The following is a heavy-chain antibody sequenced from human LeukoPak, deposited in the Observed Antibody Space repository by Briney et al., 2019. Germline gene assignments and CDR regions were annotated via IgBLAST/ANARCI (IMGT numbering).Heavy chain of an antibody. CDR2: IRYDGSNK. Sequence: GGSLRLSCAASGFTFSSYGMHWVRQAPGKGLEWVTFIRYDGSNKYYTDSVKARFTISRNNAKNSLYLQMNSLRAEDMALYYCAKSLTGHDAFDIWGQGTMVTVSS. CDR1: GFTFSSYG. V-gene: IGHV3-30*02. CDR3: AKSLTGHDAFDI. J-gene: IGHJ3*02. D-gene: IGHD7-27*01.